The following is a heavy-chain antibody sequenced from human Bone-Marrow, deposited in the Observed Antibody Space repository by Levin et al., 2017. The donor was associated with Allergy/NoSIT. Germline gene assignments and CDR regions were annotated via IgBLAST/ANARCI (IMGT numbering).Heavy chain of an antibody. J-gene: IGHJ4*02. V-gene: IGHV3-9*01. D-gene: IGHD2-21*01. CDR2: ISWNSDSI. CDR3: VRRAYHGGFDY. Sequence: GGSLRLSCAVSGFNFDEYAMHWVRQPPGKGLEWISGISWNSDSIGYVDSVKGRFAISRDNARNSLYLQMNSLRREDTALYFCVRRAYHGGFDYWGRGTLVIVSS. CDR1: GFNFDEYA.